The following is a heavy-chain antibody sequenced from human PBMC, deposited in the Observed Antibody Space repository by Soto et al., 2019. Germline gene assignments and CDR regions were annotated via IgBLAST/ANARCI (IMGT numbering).Heavy chain of an antibody. Sequence: QVQLVESGGGVVQPGRSLRLSCAASGFTFSSYGMHWVRQAPGKGLEWVAVIWYDGSNKYYADSVKGRFTISRDNSKNTLYLQMNSLRAEDTAVYYCARANPCSGGSCFQNFDYWGQGTLVTVSS. CDR1: GFTFSSYG. CDR3: ARANPCSGGSCFQNFDY. J-gene: IGHJ4*02. D-gene: IGHD2-15*01. V-gene: IGHV3-33*01. CDR2: IWYDGSNK.